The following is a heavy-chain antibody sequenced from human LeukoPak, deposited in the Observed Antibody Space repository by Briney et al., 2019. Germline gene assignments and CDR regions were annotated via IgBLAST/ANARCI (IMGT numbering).Heavy chain of an antibody. CDR1: GGSISSSSYY. D-gene: IGHD6-6*01. J-gene: IGHJ4*02. V-gene: IGHV4-39*01. CDR2: IYYSGST. Sequence: SETLSLTCTVSGGSISSSSYYWGWIRQPPGKGLEWIGSIYYSGSTYYNPSLKSRVTISVDTSKNQFSLKLSSVTAADTAVYYCASVAQQLAAFDYWGQGTLVTVSS. CDR3: ASVAQQLAAFDY.